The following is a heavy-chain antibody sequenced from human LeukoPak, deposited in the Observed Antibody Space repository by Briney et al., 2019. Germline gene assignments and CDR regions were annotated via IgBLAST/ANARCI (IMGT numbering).Heavy chain of an antibody. V-gene: IGHV4-39*01. CDR3: ARSTVTVTNWFDP. CDR2: IYYSGST. Sequence: PSETLSLTCTVSGGSISSSSYYWGWLRQPPGTGREWIGSIYYSGSTYYNPSLKSRVTISVDTSKNQFSLKLSSVTAADTAVYYCARSTVTVTNWFDPWGQGTLVTVSS. CDR1: GGSISSSSYY. D-gene: IGHD4-17*01. J-gene: IGHJ5*02.